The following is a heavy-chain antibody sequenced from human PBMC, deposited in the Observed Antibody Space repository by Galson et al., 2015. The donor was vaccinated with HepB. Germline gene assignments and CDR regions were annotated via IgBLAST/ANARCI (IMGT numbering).Heavy chain of an antibody. CDR1: GFTVNSNY. J-gene: IGHJ4*02. CDR3: TRGRGTTGRHYFDN. CDR2: IYGGGTT. V-gene: IGHV3-53*05. D-gene: IGHD3-16*01. Sequence: SLRLSCAASGFTVNSNYLSWVRQAPGKGLEWVPRIYGGGTTKYGDSVKGRFTISRDSSKNTVYLQMNRLRRDDTAVYYCTRGRGTTGRHYFDNWGQGTLVAVSS.